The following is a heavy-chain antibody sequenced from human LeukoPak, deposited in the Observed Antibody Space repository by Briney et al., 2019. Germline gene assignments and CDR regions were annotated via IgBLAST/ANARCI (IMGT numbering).Heavy chain of an antibody. V-gene: IGHV3-30*01. CDR1: GFTFSSNA. CDR3: ARDLVPPASGVFTYYMDV. CDR2: ISYEGSKK. D-gene: IGHD3-10*01. Sequence: GSLRLSCAASGFTFSSNAIHWVRQAPGKGLEWVAVISYEGSKKFYADSVKGRFTISRDNSKNTLHLQMNSLRAEDTAVYSCARDLVPPASGVFTYYMDVWGKGTTVLVSS. J-gene: IGHJ6*03.